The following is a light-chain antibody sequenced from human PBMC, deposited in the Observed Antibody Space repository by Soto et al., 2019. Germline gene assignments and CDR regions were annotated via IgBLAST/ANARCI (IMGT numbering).Light chain of an antibody. J-gene: IGLJ3*02. CDR3: SSYTTSSTQV. CDR1: SSDIGTYNY. CDR2: EVS. V-gene: IGLV2-14*01. Sequence: QSALTQPASVSGSPGQSITISCTGTSSDIGTYNYVSWYQQHPGKVPKLMIYEVSNRPSGVSNRFSGYKSGNTASLAISGLQAEDEADYYCSSYTTSSTQVFGGGTQLTVL.